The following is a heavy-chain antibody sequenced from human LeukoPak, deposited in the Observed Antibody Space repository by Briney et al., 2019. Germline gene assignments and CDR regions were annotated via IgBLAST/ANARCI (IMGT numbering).Heavy chain of an antibody. J-gene: IGHJ1*01. CDR2: IYRTGTT. V-gene: IGHV4-59*08. CDR3: ARLDSGDHGNIPH. CDR1: GGSLSPYY. Sequence: SETLSLTCTVSGGSLSPYYWTWLRQPPGKGLEWIGYIYRTGTTRYNPSLNSRVTISVETSKNQFSLRLNSVTAADTAIYYCARLDSGDHGNIPHWGQGTLVTVSS. D-gene: IGHD1-26*01.